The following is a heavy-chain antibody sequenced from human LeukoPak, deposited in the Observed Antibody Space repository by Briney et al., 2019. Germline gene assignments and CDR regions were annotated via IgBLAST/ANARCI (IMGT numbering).Heavy chain of an antibody. CDR3: ARGRGSGSYYRNWFDP. V-gene: IGHV3-23*01. D-gene: IGHD3-10*01. Sequence: GGSLRLSCAASGFTFSSYAMSWVRQAPGKGLEWVSAISGSGGSTYYADSVKGRFTISRDNSKNTLYLQMNSLRAEDTAVYYCARGRGSGSYYRNWFDPWGQGTLVTVSS. J-gene: IGHJ5*02. CDR2: ISGSGGST. CDR1: GFTFSSYA.